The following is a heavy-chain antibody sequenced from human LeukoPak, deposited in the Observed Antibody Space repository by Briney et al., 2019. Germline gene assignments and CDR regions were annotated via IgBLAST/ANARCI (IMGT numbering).Heavy chain of an antibody. J-gene: IGHJ1*01. V-gene: IGHV3-23*01. CDR3: AKEIYGDSTGGRFQY. CDR2: IGGSGGST. CDR1: GFTFDDYG. D-gene: IGHD4-17*01. Sequence: GGSLRLSCAVSGFTFDDYGMSWVRQAPGKGLEWVSVIGGSGGSTYYADSVTGRFTISRDNSKNTLYLQMNSLRAEDTAVYYCAKEIYGDSTGGRFQYWGQGTLVTVSS.